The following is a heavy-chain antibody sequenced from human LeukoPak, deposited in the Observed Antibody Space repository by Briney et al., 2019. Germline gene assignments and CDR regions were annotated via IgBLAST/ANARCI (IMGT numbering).Heavy chain of an antibody. CDR2: TSYDGSNK. V-gene: IGHV3-30*18. CDR3: AKDLRFLEWFDGMDV. CDR1: GFTFSSYG. Sequence: GGSLRLSCAASGFTFSSYGMHWVRQAPGKGLEWVAVTSYDGSNKYYADSVKGRFTISRDNSKNTLYLQMNSLRAEDTAVYYCAKDLRFLEWFDGMDVWGQGTTVTVSS. J-gene: IGHJ6*02. D-gene: IGHD3-3*01.